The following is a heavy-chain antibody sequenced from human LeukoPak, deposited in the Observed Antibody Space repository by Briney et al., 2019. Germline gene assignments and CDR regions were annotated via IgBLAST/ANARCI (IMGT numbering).Heavy chain of an antibody. J-gene: IGHJ5*02. CDR3: AKVLGYCSGGSCGPFDP. D-gene: IGHD2-15*01. V-gene: IGHV3-23*01. CDR2: ISGSGGST. CDR1: GFTLSSYA. Sequence: GGSLRLSCAASGFTLSSYAMSWVRQAPGKGLEWVSAISGSGGSTYYADSVKGRFTISRDNSKNTLYLQMNSLRAEDTAVYYCAKVLGYCSGGSCGPFDPWGQGTLVTVSS.